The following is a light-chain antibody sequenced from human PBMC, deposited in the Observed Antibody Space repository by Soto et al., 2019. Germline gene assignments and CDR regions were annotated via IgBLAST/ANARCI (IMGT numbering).Light chain of an antibody. V-gene: IGKV1-5*03. J-gene: IGKJ1*01. Sequence: QSTKSPPRLAPSVGDTVTITSRAIQKIGRWLAWYQQKPGKAPKVLIYEASSLQSGVPSRFSGSGSGTEFTLTISSLQPDDSASYYCQQYHSYSWTFGQGTKVDIK. CDR3: QQYHSYSWT. CDR2: EAS. CDR1: QKIGRW.